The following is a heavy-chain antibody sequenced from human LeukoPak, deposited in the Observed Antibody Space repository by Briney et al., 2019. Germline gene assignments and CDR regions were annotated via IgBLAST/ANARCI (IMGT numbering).Heavy chain of an antibody. J-gene: IGHJ4*02. CDR2: ISYDGSNK. CDR3: AREYYDILTGSLSFDY. D-gene: IGHD3-9*01. CDR1: GFTLSTYS. V-gene: IGHV3-30*03. Sequence: GGSLRLSCVVSGFTLSTYSINWVRQAPGKGLEWVAVISYDGSNKYYADSVKGRFTISRDNSKNTLYLQMNSLRAEDTAVYYCAREYYDILTGSLSFDYWGQGTLVTVSS.